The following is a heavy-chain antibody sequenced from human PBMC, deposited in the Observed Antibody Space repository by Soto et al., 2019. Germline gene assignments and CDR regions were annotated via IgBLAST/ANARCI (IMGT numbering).Heavy chain of an antibody. CDR2: INSDGSST. V-gene: IGHV3-74*01. Sequence: EVQLVESGGGLVQPGGSLRLSCAASGFTFSSYWMHWVRQAPGKGLVWVSRINSDGSSTSYADSVKGRFTISRDNAKNTMYLQMNSRRAEDTAVYYCARGGSVYCCFGLWGRGTLVTVCS. D-gene: IGHD1-26*01. CDR1: GFTFSSYW. CDR3: ARGGSVYCCFGL. J-gene: IGHJ2*01.